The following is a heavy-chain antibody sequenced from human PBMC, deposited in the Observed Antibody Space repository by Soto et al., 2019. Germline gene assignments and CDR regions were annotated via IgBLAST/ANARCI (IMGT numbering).Heavy chain of an antibody. V-gene: IGHV4-34*01. CDR2: INHSGST. J-gene: IGHJ4*02. CDR1: GGSFSGYY. CDR3: ARGPKSSSSRTNDY. Sequence: QVQLQQWGAGLLKPSETLSLTCAVYGGSFSGYYWSWIRQPPGKGLEWIGEINHSGSTNYNPSLKIRDTISVDTSKYQFSLKLSSVAAADTAVYYCARGPKSSSSRTNDYWGQGTLVTVSS. D-gene: IGHD6-6*01.